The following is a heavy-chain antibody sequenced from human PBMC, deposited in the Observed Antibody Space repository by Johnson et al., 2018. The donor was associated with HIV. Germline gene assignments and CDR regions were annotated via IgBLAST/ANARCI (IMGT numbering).Heavy chain of an antibody. D-gene: IGHD6-19*01. V-gene: IGHV3-7*05. J-gene: IGHJ3*02. CDR3: ARDLSSCWPNSAFDI. Sequence: VQLVESGGGLVQSGGSLRLSCAAAGFTFSSYWMNWVRQGPGKGLEWVANIKQDGSEKYYVNSVKGRFTISRDNAKNSLYLQMNSLRAEDTAVYFCARDLSSCWPNSAFDIWGQGTMVTVSS. CDR1: GFTFSSYW. CDR2: IKQDGSEK.